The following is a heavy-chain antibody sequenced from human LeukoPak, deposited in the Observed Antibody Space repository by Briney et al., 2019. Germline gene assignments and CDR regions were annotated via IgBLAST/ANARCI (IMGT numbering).Heavy chain of an antibody. D-gene: IGHD3-22*01. CDR2: ISSSSSTI. Sequence: GGSLPLSSAASGFTFSRYSMNWVRQAPGKGLEWVSYISSSSSTIYYADSVKGRFTISRDNAKNSLYLQMNSLRAEDTAMYYCARDEGLLRYWGQGTLVTVSS. CDR3: ARDEGLLRY. V-gene: IGHV3-48*01. CDR1: GFTFSRYS. J-gene: IGHJ4*02.